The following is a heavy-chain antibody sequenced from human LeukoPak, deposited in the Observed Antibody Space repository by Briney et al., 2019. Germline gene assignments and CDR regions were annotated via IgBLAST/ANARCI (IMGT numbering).Heavy chain of an antibody. V-gene: IGHV2-70*11. D-gene: IGHD4-23*01. Sequence: SGPTPVQPTQTLTLTCTFSGFSLSTSGMCVSWIRQPPGKALEWLARIDWDDDKYYSTSLTTRLTTSKDTSKNQVVLTMTNMDPLDTATYYCARIRRTTVVTAGAFDIWGQGTMVTVSS. CDR1: GFSLSTSGMC. J-gene: IGHJ3*02. CDR3: ARIRRTTVVTAGAFDI. CDR2: IDWDDDK.